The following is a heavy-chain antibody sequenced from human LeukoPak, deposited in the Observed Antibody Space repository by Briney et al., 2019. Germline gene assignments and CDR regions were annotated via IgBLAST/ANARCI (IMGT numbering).Heavy chain of an antibody. J-gene: IGHJ6*02. D-gene: IGHD2-15*01. Sequence: ASVKVSCKASGYTFTGYYMHWVRQAPGQGLEWMGWINPNSGNTGLAQKFQGRVTLTRDTSLSTAYMELSNLRSDDTAVYYCARDEVVAAPNYFGMVVWGQGTTVSVSS. V-gene: IGHV1-2*02. CDR1: GYTFTGYY. CDR3: ARDEVVAAPNYFGMVV. CDR2: INPNSGNT.